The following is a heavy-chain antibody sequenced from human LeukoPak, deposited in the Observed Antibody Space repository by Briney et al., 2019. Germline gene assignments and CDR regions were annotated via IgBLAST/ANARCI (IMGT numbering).Heavy chain of an antibody. CDR1: GFTFSDYY. V-gene: IGHV3-11*04. Sequence: PGGSLRLSCAASGFTFSDYYMSWIRQAPGKGLERVSYISSSGSTIYYADSVKGRFTISRDNAKNSLYLQMNSLRAEDTAVYYCARVFDYGGNFEFPFDIWGQGTMVTVSS. CDR3: ARVFDYGGNFEFPFDI. D-gene: IGHD4-23*01. CDR2: ISSSGSTI. J-gene: IGHJ3*02.